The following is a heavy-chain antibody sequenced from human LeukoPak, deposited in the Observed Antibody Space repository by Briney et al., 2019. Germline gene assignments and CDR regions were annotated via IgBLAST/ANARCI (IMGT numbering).Heavy chain of an antibody. J-gene: IGHJ6*02. Sequence: PGGSLRLSCAASGFTFSSYGMHWVRQAPGKGLEWVAFIRYDGSNKYYADSVKGRFTISRDNSKNTLYLQMNSLRAEDTAVYYCAKGAAAGMYYYYGMDVWGQGTTVTVSS. V-gene: IGHV3-30*02. CDR2: IRYDGSNK. CDR3: AKGAAAGMYYYYGMDV. D-gene: IGHD6-13*01. CDR1: GFTFSSYG.